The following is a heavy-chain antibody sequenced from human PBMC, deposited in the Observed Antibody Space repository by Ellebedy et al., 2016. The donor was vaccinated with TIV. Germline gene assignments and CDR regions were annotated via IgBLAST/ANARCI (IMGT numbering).Heavy chain of an antibody. Sequence: GGSLRLXCAASGFAFSRYWMHWVRQAPGKGLVWVSRISNDGSSTTYADSVKGRFTISRDNAKNTLYLQMSSLRVEDTAAYYCAKGRRIAAAGTDRYYYYGMDVWGQGTTVTVSS. CDR2: ISNDGSST. CDR1: GFAFSRYW. J-gene: IGHJ6*02. D-gene: IGHD6-13*01. CDR3: AKGRRIAAAGTDRYYYYGMDV. V-gene: IGHV3-74*01.